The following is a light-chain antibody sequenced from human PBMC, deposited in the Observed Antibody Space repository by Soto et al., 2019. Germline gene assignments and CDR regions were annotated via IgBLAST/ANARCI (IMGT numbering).Light chain of an antibody. CDR2: RAS. V-gene: IGKV3-15*01. CDR1: QSVSSN. Sequence: EIVMTQSPATLSVSPGERATLSCRASQSVSSNLAWYQQKPGQAPRLLLYRASTRATGIPARFSGSGSGTEFTLTFSSLQSEDFAVYYCQQYNDWPLTFGQGTKVAIK. J-gene: IGKJ1*01. CDR3: QQYNDWPLT.